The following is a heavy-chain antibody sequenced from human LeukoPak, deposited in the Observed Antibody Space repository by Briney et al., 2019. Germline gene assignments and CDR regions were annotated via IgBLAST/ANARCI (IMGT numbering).Heavy chain of an antibody. J-gene: IGHJ4*02. CDR3: ARGRGSYYYYFDY. CDR1: GYSISNGYY. Sequence: SETLSLTCTVSGYSISNGYYWGWIRQPPGKGLEWIGSVYHSGSTYCNPSLKSRVTISVDTSKNQFSLKLTSVTAADTAVYYCARGRGSYYYYFDYWGQGTLVTVSS. V-gene: IGHV4-38-2*02. D-gene: IGHD1-26*01. CDR2: VYHSGST.